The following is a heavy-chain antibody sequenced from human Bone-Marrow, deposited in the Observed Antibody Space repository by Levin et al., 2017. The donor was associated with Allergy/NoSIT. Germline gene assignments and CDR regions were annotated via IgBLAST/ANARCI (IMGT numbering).Heavy chain of an antibody. CDR2: IKSKTDGGTT. V-gene: IGHV3-15*01. D-gene: IGHD5-12*01. J-gene: IGHJ4*02. CDR3: TTLGYSGYDSILFFDS. Sequence: GESLKISCAASGITFRNAWMSWVRQTPGKGLEWVGRIKSKTDGGTTDYAAPVKGRFTISRDDSKNTLYLQMNSLKTEDTAVYYCTTLGYSGYDSILFFDSWAQGTLVTVSS. CDR1: GITFRNAW.